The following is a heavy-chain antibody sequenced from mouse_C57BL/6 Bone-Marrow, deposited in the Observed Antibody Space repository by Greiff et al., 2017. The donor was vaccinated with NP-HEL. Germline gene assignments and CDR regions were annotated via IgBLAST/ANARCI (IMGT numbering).Heavy chain of an antibody. CDR3: ARRDYYGYYAMDY. CDR2: IDPSDSYT. CDR1: GYTFTSYW. J-gene: IGHJ4*01. V-gene: IGHV1-50*01. Sequence: QVQLQQPGAELVKPGASVKLSCKASGYTFTSYWMQWVKQRPGQGLEWIGEIDPSDSYTNYNQKFKGKATLTVDTSSSTAYMQLSSLTSEDSAVYYCARRDYYGYYAMDYWGQGTSVTVSS. D-gene: IGHD1-1*01.